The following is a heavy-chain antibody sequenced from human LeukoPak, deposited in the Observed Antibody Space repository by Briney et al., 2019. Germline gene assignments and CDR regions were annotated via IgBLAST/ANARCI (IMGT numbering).Heavy chain of an antibody. D-gene: IGHD1-26*01. CDR3: ARDLIVGATDYFDY. CDR2: IYYSGST. CDR1: GGSISSSSYY. J-gene: IGHJ4*02. V-gene: IGHV4-39*07. Sequence: SETLSLTCTVSGGSISSSSYYWGWIRQPPGKGLEWIGTIYYSGSTYYNPSLKRRVTISVDTSKNQFSLKLSSVTAADTAVFYCARDLIVGATDYFDYWGQGTLVTVSS.